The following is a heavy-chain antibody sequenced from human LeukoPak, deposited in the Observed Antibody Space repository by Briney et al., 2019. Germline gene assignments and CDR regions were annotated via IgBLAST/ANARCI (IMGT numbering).Heavy chain of an antibody. V-gene: IGHV3-48*01. J-gene: IGHJ4*02. CDR3: ARTPSSGRCRYYFDY. D-gene: IGHD6-19*01. Sequence: GGSLRLSCAASKFTFSDYSMNWVRQAPGKGLELVSYISSSSNTIHYADSVKGRFTISRDNSKNSLYLQMNSLRAEDTAVYYCARTPSSGRCRYYFDYWGQGTLLTVSS. CDR1: KFTFSDYS. CDR2: ISSSSNTI.